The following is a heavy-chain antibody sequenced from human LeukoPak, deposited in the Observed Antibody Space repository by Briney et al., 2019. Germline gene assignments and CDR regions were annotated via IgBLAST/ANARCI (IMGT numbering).Heavy chain of an antibody. D-gene: IGHD3-9*01. V-gene: IGHV3-23*01. CDR2: ISGSGGST. CDR3: AKDGRYFDLFDY. Sequence: GGSLRLSCAASRFTFSSYAMHWVRQAPGKGLEWVSAISGSGGSTYYADSVKGRFTISRDNSKNTLYLQMNSLRAEDTAVYYCAKDGRYFDLFDYWGQGTLVTVSS. CDR1: RFTFSSYA. J-gene: IGHJ4*02.